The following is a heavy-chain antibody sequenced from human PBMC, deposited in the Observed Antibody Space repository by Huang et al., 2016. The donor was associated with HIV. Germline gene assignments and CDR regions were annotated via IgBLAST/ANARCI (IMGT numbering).Heavy chain of an antibody. V-gene: IGHV3-7*01. CDR3: ATKTAAMDI. CDR1: TFTFGAYW. CDR2: IKQDESET. D-gene: IGHD1-7*01. J-gene: IGHJ6*02. Sequence: VESGGRLVQPGGSIRLSCVGSTFTFGAYWMSWVRQSPGKGLEVVANIKQDESETYYVESVKGRFNISRDNAKKVLFLEMNNVRVEDTATYYCATKTAAMDIWGQGTTVTVS.